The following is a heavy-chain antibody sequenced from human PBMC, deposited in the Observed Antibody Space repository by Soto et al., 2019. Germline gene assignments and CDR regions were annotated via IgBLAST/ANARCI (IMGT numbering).Heavy chain of an antibody. CDR2: INTDGTNS. CDR3: AREFCSGGNCYTYYFDP. D-gene: IGHD2-15*01. J-gene: IGHJ5*02. V-gene: IGHV3-74*01. Sequence: HPGGSLRLSCAASGLTFNRYWMHWVRHAPGKGLAWVSHINTDGTNSNYADSVKGRFTISRDNAKSTLFLQMNSLRDEDTAVYYCAREFCSGGNCYTYYFDPWGQGIPVTVSS. CDR1: GLTFNRYW.